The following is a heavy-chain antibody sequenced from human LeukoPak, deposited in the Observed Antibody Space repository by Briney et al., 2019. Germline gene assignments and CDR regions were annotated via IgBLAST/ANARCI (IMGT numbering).Heavy chain of an antibody. J-gene: IGHJ5*02. D-gene: IGHD3-22*01. CDR2: IYPSDSDT. CDR1: GYSFTSYW. CDR3: ARHTPMMGTKWFDP. V-gene: IGHV5-51*01. Sequence: GESLKISCKGSGYSFTSYWIGWVRQMPGKGLEWMGIIYPSDSDTSYSPSFQGQVTLSADKSISTASLQWSSLKASDTAMYYCARHTPMMGTKWFDPWGQGTLVTVSS.